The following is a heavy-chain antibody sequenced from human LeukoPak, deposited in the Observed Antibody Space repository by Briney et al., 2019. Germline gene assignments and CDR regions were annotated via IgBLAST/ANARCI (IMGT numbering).Heavy chain of an antibody. CDR2: IYPGDSNT. D-gene: IGHD3-10*01. CDR3: ARTTYYYGSGSYDYYFDY. Sequence: GESLKISCRGSGYSFTNYWIGWVRPMPGKGLEWMGIIYPGDSNTRYRPSFQGQVTISADKSISTAYLQWSSLKASDTAMYYCARTTYYYGSGSYDYYFDYWGQGTLVTVSS. CDR1: GYSFTNYW. J-gene: IGHJ4*02. V-gene: IGHV5-51*01.